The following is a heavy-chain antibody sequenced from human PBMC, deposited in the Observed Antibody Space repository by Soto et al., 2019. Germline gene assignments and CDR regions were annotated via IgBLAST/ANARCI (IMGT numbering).Heavy chain of an antibody. CDR1: GYTFTSYG. V-gene: IGHV1-18*01. D-gene: IGHD3-22*01. CDR3: ARDLDRYYDSSGYSDY. Sequence: ASVKVSCKASGYTFTSYGISWVRQAPGQGLEWMGWISAYNGNTNYAQKLQGRVTMTTDTSTSTAYMELRSLRSDDTAVYYCARDLDRYYDSSGYSDYWGQGTLVTVSS. CDR2: ISAYNGNT. J-gene: IGHJ4*02.